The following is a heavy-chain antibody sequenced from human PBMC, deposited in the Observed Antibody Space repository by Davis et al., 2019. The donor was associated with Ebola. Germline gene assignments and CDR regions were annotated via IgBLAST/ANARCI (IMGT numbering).Heavy chain of an antibody. Sequence: SGPTLVKPTETLTLTCTVSGFSLSNARMGVSWIRQPPGKALEWLAHIFSNDEKSYSTSLKSRLTISKDTSKSQVVLTMTNMDPVDTATYYCARIRGYSGFRYYYYGMDVWGQGTTVTVSS. CDR3: ARIRGYSGFRYYYYGMDV. D-gene: IGHD5-12*01. CDR1: GFSLSNARMG. J-gene: IGHJ6*02. V-gene: IGHV2-26*01. CDR2: IFSNDEK.